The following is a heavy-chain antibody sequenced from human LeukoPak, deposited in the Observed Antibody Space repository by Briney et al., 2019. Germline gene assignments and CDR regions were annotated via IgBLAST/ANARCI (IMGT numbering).Heavy chain of an antibody. CDR3: ARHLDFYHSSGYYYYYGMDV. CDR2: FSYSGST. V-gene: IGHV4-59*08. Sequence: NASETLSLTCTVSGGSISSYYWGWIRQPPGKGLEWIGYFSYSGSTNYNPSLKSRVTISVDTSKNQFSLKLSSVTAADTAVYYCARHLDFYHSSGYYYYYGMDVWGQGTTVTVSS. CDR1: GGSISSYY. D-gene: IGHD3-22*01. J-gene: IGHJ6*02.